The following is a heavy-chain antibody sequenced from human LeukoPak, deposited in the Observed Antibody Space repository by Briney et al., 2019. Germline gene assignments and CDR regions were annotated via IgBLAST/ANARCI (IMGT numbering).Heavy chain of an antibody. Sequence: GASVKVSCTASGYTFTSYYMHWVRQAPGQGLEWMGIINPSGGSTSYAQEFQGRVTMTRDTSTSTVYMELSSLRSEDTAVYYCARVDTAMVIDYWGQGTLVTVSS. CDR3: ARVDTAMVIDY. V-gene: IGHV1-46*01. CDR2: INPSGGST. CDR1: GYTFTSYY. D-gene: IGHD5-18*01. J-gene: IGHJ4*02.